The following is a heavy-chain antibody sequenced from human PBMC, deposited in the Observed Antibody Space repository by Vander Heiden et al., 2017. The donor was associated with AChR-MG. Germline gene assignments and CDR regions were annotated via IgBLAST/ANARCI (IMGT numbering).Heavy chain of an antibody. D-gene: IGHD3-3*01. CDR3: TTHYDFWSGPPYYYYMDV. CDR2: IKSKTDGGTT. CDR1: GFTFSNAW. J-gene: IGHJ6*03. V-gene: IGHV3-15*01. Sequence: EVQLVESGGGLVKPGGSLRLSCAASGFTFSNAWMSWVRQDPGKGLEWVGRIKSKTDGGTTDYAAPVKGRFTISRDDSKNTLYLQMNSLKTEDTAVYYCTTHYDFWSGPPYYYYMDVWGKGTTVTVSS.